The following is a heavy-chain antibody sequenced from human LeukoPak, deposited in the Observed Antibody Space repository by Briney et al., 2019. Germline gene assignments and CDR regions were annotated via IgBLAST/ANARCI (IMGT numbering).Heavy chain of an antibody. CDR1: GYTFNNYA. D-gene: IGHD2-15*01. CDR2: INTDTGIP. V-gene: IGHV7-4-1*02. CDR3: ARVPFVVMGVTGNWFDP. Sequence: ASVKVSCKASGYTFNNYAMNWVRQAPGQGLEWMGWINTDTGIPTYAQGFTGRFVFSLDTSVSTAYLQISSLKAEDTAVYYCARVPFVVMGVTGNWFDPWGQGTLVTVSS. J-gene: IGHJ5*02.